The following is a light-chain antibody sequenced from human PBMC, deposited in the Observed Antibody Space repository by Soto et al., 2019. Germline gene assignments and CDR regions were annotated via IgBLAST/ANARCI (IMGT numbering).Light chain of an antibody. V-gene: IGLV2-8*01. CDR2: EVT. CDR1: SSDVGGYNY. Sequence: QSALTQPPSASGSPGQSVTISCTRTSSDVGGYNYVSWYQQHPGKAPKLMIYEVTKRPSGVPDRFSGSKSGNTASLTVSGLQAEDEADYYCSSYAGSNHFRVVFGGGTKLTVL. J-gene: IGLJ2*01. CDR3: SSYAGSNHFRVV.